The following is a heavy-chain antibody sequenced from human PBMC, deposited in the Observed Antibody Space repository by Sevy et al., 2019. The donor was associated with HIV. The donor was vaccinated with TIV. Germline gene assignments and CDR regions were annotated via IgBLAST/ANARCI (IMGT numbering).Heavy chain of an antibody. CDR1: GYTFTGYY. CDR3: ARVVRGVITQSFDY. Sequence: ASVKVSCKASGYTFTGYYMHWVRQAPGQGLEWMGWINPNSGGTNYAQKFQGRVTMTRDTSIITAYMELSRLRSDDTAVYYCARVVRGVITQSFDYWGQGTLVTVSS. J-gene: IGHJ4*02. V-gene: IGHV1-2*02. D-gene: IGHD3-10*01. CDR2: INPNSGGT.